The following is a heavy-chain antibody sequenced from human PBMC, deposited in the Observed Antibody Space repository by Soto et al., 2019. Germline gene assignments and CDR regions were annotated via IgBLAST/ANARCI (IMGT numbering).Heavy chain of an antibody. D-gene: IGHD2-8*02. V-gene: IGHV3-74*01. CDR2: LNTDESTT. Sequence: EVQLVESGGSLVQPGESLTLSCAASGFMFSTYWMAWVRQAPGKGLEWVSRLNTDESTTNYADSVRGRFTISRDNAKNTVYLQMNSLRVEDTALYYCARPRRSWSPFDAFDVWRQRTMVAVSP. CDR3: ARPRRSWSPFDAFDV. CDR1: GFMFSTYW. J-gene: IGHJ3*01.